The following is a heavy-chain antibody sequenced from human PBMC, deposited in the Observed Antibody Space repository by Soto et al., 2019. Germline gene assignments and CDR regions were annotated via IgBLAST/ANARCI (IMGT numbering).Heavy chain of an antibody. CDR2: ISYDEATT. CDR3: ASQMYFFDSSGYFPPPI. CDR1: GSAFRGYS. V-gene: IGHV3-30-3*01. J-gene: IGHJ4*02. Sequence: GGSLRLSCSASGSAFRGYSIHWVRQAPGKGLERIKLISYDEATTFYADSVKGRFTISRDDSKNVSYLQMDSLRREDTGVYFCASQMYFFDSSGYFPPPIWGQGTLVTVSS. D-gene: IGHD3-22*01.